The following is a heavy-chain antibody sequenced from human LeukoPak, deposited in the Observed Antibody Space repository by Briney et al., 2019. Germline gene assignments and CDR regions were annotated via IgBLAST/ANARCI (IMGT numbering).Heavy chain of an antibody. J-gene: IGHJ4*02. V-gene: IGHV3-21*01. Sequence: PGGSLRLSCAASGFTFSSYSMNWVRQAPGKGLEWVSSISSSSSYIYYADSVKGRFTISRDNAKNSLDLQMNSLRAEDTAVYYCARDPGAYGDYDPEDWGQGTLVTVSS. CDR3: ARDPGAYGDYDPED. CDR2: ISSSSSYI. D-gene: IGHD4-17*01. CDR1: GFTFSSYS.